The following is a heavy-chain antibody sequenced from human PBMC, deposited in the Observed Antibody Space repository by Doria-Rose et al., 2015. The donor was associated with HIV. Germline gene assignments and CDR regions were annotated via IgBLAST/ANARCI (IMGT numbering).Heavy chain of an antibody. CDR3: ATGVTLDY. CDR1: GFTFSSHR. V-gene: IGHV3-21*01. J-gene: IGHJ4*02. CDR2: ISSTSAYI. D-gene: IGHD3-10*01. Sequence: VQLVQSGRGLVRPGGSLRLSCATSGFTFSSHRINWVRQAPGKGLEWVSSISSTSAYINCADSVRGRFTISRDNARNSLYLQMDSLRAEDTAIYYCATGVTLDYWGQGTLVTVSS.